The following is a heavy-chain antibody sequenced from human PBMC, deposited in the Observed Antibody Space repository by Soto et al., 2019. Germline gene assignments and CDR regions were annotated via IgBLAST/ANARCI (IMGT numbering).Heavy chain of an antibody. J-gene: IGHJ4*02. V-gene: IGHV4-4*02. D-gene: IGHD3-10*01. CDR2: IVHDGTA. CDR1: GVSISSGNW. Sequence: PSETLSLTCAVSGVSISSGNWWTWVRQSPQRRLEYIGEIVHDGTANYYPSFERRVAISVDTSKNQFSLKLTSVTAADTATYFCARLVYDTRLNYMYFDFWGQGTLVTVS. CDR3: ARLVYDTRLNYMYFDF.